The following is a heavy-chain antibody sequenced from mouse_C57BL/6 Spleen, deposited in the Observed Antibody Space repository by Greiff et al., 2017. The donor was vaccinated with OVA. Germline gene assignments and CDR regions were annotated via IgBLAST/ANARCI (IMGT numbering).Heavy chain of an antibody. CDR3: ASAPYYGNYAWYFDV. J-gene: IGHJ1*03. CDR2: ISYDGSN. D-gene: IGHD2-10*01. Sequence: EVQVVESGPGLVKPSQSLSLTCSVTGYSITSGYYWNWIRQFPGNKLEWMGYISYDGSNNYNPSLKNRISITRDTSKNQFFLKLNSVTTEDTATYYCASAPYYGNYAWYFDVWGTGTTVTVSS. V-gene: IGHV3-6*01. CDR1: GYSITSGYY.